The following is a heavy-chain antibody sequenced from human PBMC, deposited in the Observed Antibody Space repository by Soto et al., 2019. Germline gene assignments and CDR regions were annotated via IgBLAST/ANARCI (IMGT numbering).Heavy chain of an antibody. CDR3: AGTPMEWFCYGMDV. CDR1: GYSFTSYW. Sequence: PEESLNISCQGSGYSFTSYWISWVRQMPGKGLEWMGRIDPSDSYTNYSPSFQGHVTISADKSISTAYLQWSSLKASDTAMYYCAGTPMEWFCYGMDVWGQGTRVNVSS. J-gene: IGHJ6*02. D-gene: IGHD3-3*01. V-gene: IGHV5-10-1*01. CDR2: IDPSDSYT.